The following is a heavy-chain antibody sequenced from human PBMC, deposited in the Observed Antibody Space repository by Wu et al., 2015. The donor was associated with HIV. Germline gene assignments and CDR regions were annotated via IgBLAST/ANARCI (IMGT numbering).Heavy chain of an antibody. CDR1: GYTFTSYG. CDR2: ISTYNGET. CDR3: ARVKGFIKGPSDV. D-gene: IGHD3-10*01. V-gene: IGHV1-18*01. J-gene: IGHJ3*01. Sequence: QVQLVQSGAEVKKPGASVKVSCKASGYTFTSYGINWARQPPGQGLEWLGCISTYNGETNSAQSLQGRLTMTTDTSTSTAYLELRSLTSDDTAIYYCARVKGFIKGPSDVWGQGTLVTVSS.